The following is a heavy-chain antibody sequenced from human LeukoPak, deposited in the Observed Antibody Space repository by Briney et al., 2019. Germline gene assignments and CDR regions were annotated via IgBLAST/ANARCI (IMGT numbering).Heavy chain of an antibody. CDR3: ARAPQGGTAMASFDY. V-gene: IGHV4-59*01. J-gene: IGHJ4*02. CDR2: IYYSGST. CDR1: GGSISSYY. D-gene: IGHD5-18*01. Sequence: SETLSPTCTVSGGSISSYYWSWIRQPPGKGLEWIGYIYYSGSTNYNPSLKSRVTISVDTSKNQFSLKLSSVTAADTAVYYCARAPQGGTAMASFDYWGQGTLVTVSS.